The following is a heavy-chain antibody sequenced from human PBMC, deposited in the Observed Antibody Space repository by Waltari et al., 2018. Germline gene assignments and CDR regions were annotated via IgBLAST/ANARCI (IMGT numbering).Heavy chain of an antibody. J-gene: IGHJ3*01. CDR3: ARDIDYYDSSGYFELD. V-gene: IGHV3-21*01. CDR1: GFTVSSYS. CDR2: ISSSSRYI. Sequence: EVQLVESGGGLVKPGGSLRLSCAASGFTVSSYSMNWVRQAPGKGLEWVSSISSSSRYIYYADSVKGRFTISRDNAKNSLYLQMNSLRAEDTAVYYCARDIDYYDSSGYFELDWGQGTMVTVSS. D-gene: IGHD3-22*01.